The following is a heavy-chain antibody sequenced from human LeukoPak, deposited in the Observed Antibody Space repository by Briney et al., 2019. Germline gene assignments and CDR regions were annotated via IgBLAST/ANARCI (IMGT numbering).Heavy chain of an antibody. J-gene: IGHJ5*02. V-gene: IGHV3-33*08. D-gene: IGHD1-26*01. Sequence: PGRSLRLSCAASGFTFSSYGMHWVRQAPGKGLEWVAVIWYDGSNKYYADSVKGRFTISRDNSKNTLYLQMNSLRAEDTAVYYCARDWGATPKNWFDPWGQGTLVTVSS. CDR1: GFTFSSYG. CDR3: ARDWGATPKNWFDP. CDR2: IWYDGSNK.